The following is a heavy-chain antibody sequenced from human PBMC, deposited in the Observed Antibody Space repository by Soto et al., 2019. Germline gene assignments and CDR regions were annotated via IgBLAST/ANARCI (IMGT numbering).Heavy chain of an antibody. CDR3: ARDQPGYSYGYGLGY. Sequence: EVQLVESGGGLVKPGGSLRLSCAASGFTFSSYSMNWVRQAPGKGLEWVSSISSSSSYIYYADSVKGRFTISRDNAKNSLYLQMNSLRDEDTAVYYCARDQPGYSYGYGLGYWRQGTLVTVSS. J-gene: IGHJ4*02. CDR1: GFTFSSYS. V-gene: IGHV3-21*01. CDR2: ISSSSSYI. D-gene: IGHD5-18*01.